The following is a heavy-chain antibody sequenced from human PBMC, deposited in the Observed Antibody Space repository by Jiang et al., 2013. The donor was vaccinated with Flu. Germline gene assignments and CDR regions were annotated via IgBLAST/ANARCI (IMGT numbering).Heavy chain of an antibody. CDR3: ARRVVVVPAALYYFDY. D-gene: IGHD2-2*01. CDR1: GYSFTSYW. V-gene: IGHV5-51*01. J-gene: IGHJ4*02. CDR2: IYPGDSDT. Sequence: VQLVESGAEVKKPGESLKISCKGSGYSFTSYWIGWVRQMLGKGLEWMGIIYPGDSDTRYSPSFQGQVTISADKSISTAYLQWSSLKASDTAMYYCARRVVVVPAALYYFDYWGQGTLVHRLL.